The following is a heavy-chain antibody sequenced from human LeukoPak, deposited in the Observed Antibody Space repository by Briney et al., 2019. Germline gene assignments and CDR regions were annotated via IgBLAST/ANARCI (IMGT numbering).Heavy chain of an antibody. J-gene: IGHJ4*02. CDR1: GNSISSYY. CDR2: IYYSGST. V-gene: IGHV4-59*01. D-gene: IGHD4-17*01. Sequence: SETLSLTCTVSGNSISSYYWNWIRQPPGKGLEWIGDIYYSGSTNYNPSLKSRVTISIDTSKNQFSLKLSSVTAADTAVSYCARSEYGDYGDFDYWGQGTLVTVSS. CDR3: ARSEYGDYGDFDY.